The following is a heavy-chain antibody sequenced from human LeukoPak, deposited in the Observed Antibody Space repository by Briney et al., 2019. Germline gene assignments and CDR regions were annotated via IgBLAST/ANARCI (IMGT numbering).Heavy chain of an antibody. CDR2: IYYSGST. J-gene: IGHJ4*02. D-gene: IGHD2-2*01. CDR3: ARVEGFYCSSSSCPLDH. V-gene: IGHV4-61*08. CDR1: GGSISSGDYY. Sequence: SQTLSLTCTVSGGSISSGDYYWSWTRQPPGKGLEWIGYIYYSGSTNYNPSLKSRVTISVDTSKNQFSLKLSSVTAADTAVYYCARVEGFYCSSSSCPLDHWGQGTLVTVSS.